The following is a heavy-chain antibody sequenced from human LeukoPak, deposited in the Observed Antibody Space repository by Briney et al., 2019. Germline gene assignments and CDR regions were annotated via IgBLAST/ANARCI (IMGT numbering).Heavy chain of an antibody. CDR1: GYTFSSFG. CDR2: ISVYNGDT. V-gene: IGHV1-18*01. J-gene: IGHJ4*02. Sequence: GASVKVSCKASGYTFSSFGFMWVRQAPGQGLDWMGWISVYNGDTRYAQKLQGRVTMTTDTSTSTAYMELRSLRSDDTAVYYCARGRWLQAPGDYWGQGTLVTVSS. D-gene: IGHD5-24*01. CDR3: ARGRWLQAPGDY.